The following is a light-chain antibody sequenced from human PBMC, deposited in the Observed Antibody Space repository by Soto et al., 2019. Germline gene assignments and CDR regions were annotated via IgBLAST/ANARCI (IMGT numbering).Light chain of an antibody. V-gene: IGKV1-5*01. Sequence: DIQMTQSPSTLSASVGDRVTITCRASQSISSWLAWCQQKPGKAPKVLIYDASSLESGVPSRFSGSGSGTEFTLTISSLQPDDFATYYCQQYNSYSWTFGQGTKVDIK. CDR2: DAS. J-gene: IGKJ1*01. CDR3: QQYNSYSWT. CDR1: QSISSW.